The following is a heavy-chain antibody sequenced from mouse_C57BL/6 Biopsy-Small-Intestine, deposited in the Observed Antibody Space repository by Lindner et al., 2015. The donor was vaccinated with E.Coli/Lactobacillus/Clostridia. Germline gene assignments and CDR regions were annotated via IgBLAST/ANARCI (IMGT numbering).Heavy chain of an antibody. J-gene: IGHJ2*01. CDR1: GFTFSDYG. D-gene: IGHD3-3*01. CDR2: ISSDSNTI. Sequence: EVQLQESGGGLVKPGGSLKFSCAASGFTFSDYGMHWVRQAPEKGLEWIAYISSDSNTIYYVDTVKGRFTISRDNAKNTLFLQVTSLRSEDTAMYYCAKGTGRGLDYWGQGTIFTVSS. V-gene: IGHV5-17*01. CDR3: AKGTGRGLDY.